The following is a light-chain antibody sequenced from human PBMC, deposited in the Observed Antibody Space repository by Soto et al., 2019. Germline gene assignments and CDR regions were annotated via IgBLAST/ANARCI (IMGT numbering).Light chain of an antibody. CDR1: QSISRS. V-gene: IGKV1-5*01. CDR2: DAS. J-gene: IGKJ4*01. CDR3: QQYNNWPPVT. Sequence: DIQMTQSPSTLSASVGDRVTITCRASQSISRSLAWYQQNPGKAPKLLIYDASSLESGVPSRFSGSGSGTEFTLTISSLQSEDFAVYYCQQYNNWPPVTFGGGTKVEIK.